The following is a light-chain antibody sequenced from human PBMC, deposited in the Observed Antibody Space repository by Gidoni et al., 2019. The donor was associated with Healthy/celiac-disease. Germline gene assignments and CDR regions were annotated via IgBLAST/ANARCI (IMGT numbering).Light chain of an antibody. J-gene: IGKJ3*01. CDR3: QQYDNLLVT. V-gene: IGKV1-33*01. CDR2: DAS. Sequence: DIQMTQSPSSLSASVGDRVTITCQASQDISNYLNWYQQKPGTAPKLLIYDASNLETGVPSRFSGSGSGTDFTFTISSLQPEDIATYYCQQYDNLLVTFGPGTKVDIK. CDR1: QDISNY.